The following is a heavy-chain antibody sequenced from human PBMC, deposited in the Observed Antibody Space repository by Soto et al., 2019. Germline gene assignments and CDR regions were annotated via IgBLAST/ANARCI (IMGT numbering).Heavy chain of an antibody. J-gene: IGHJ3*02. D-gene: IGHD1-26*01. CDR1: GFTVSNAW. V-gene: IGHV3-15*07. CDR3: TTDQKAQYSGNYRGAFDI. Sequence: SLSLSCASSGFTVSNAWKNLVRPAPGKGVEGVGRIKSNADGGATDFPAPGKGRFTISGSDSENTLYLQMNSLKTEDTAMYYCTTDQKAQYSGNYRGAFDIWGQGTMVTVSS. CDR2: IKSNADGGAT.